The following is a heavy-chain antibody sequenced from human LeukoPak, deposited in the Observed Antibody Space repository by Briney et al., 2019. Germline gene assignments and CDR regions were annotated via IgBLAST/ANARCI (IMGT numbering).Heavy chain of an antibody. CDR3: TKARGDYDSVGYYYYGMDV. CDR1: GFTFDDYA. Sequence: GGSLRLSCAASGFTFDDYAMHWVRQAPGKGLEWVACISWNSGSIGYADSVKGRFTISRDNAKNSLYLQMNSLRAEDTALYYCTKARGDYDSVGYYYYGMDVWGQGTTVTVSS. V-gene: IGHV3-9*01. CDR2: ISWNSGSI. D-gene: IGHD4-17*01. J-gene: IGHJ6*02.